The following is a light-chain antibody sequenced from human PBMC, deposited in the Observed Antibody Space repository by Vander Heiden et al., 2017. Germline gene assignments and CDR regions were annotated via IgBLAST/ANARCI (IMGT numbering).Light chain of an antibody. CDR3: TSYAGNKRVV. CDR2: DVT. V-gene: IGLV2-8*01. Sequence: QSALTQPPSASGSPGQSVTISCTGTSSDIGRYSFVSWYQQHPGKAPKLILCDVTERPSGVPDRFSGSKSGNTASLSVSGLQVEDEADYYCTSYAGNKRVVFGGGTKLTVL. J-gene: IGLJ3*02. CDR1: SSDIGRYSF.